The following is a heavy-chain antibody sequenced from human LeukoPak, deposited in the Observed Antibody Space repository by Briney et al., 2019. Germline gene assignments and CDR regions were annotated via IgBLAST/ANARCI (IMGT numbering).Heavy chain of an antibody. CDR2: IYPGDSDT. J-gene: IGHJ3*02. CDR1: GYSFSNYW. D-gene: IGHD1-1*01. V-gene: IGHV5-51*01. Sequence: GESLKISCKGSGYSFSNYWIGWVRQMPGKGLEWMGIIYPGDSDTRYSPSFQGQVTISADKSTSTAYLQWSSLKASDTAIYYCAKSTGTDAFDIWGQGTMVTVSS. CDR3: AKSTGTDAFDI.